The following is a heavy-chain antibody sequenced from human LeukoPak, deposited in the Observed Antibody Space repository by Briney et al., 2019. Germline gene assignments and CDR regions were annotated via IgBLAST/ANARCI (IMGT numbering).Heavy chain of an antibody. V-gene: IGHV3-11*01. D-gene: IGHD3-10*01. J-gene: IGHJ4*02. CDR1: GFIFSDFY. CDR3: ARSSAPSDY. Sequence: GGSLRLSCAASGFIFSDFYMSWIRQAPGKGLEWVSYISNSGSSIYYADSVKGRFTISRDNAKNSLYLQMNSLRAEDTAVYYCARSSAPSDYWGQGTLVTVSS. CDR2: ISNSGSSI.